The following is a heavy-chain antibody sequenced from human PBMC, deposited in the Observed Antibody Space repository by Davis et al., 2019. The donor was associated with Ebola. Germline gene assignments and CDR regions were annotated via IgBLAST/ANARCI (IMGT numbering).Heavy chain of an antibody. D-gene: IGHD3-3*01. CDR3: ARVDYDFWSGYYGGSWFDP. CDR1: GDSISRHY. CDR2: IYYSGST. Sequence: MPSETLSLTCTVSGDSISRHYWSWIRQPPGKGLEWVGSIYYSGSTNYNPSLKSRVTISVDTSKNPFSLKLSSVTAADTAVYYCARVDYDFWSGYYGGSWFDPWGQGTLVTVSS. V-gene: IGHV4-59*11. J-gene: IGHJ5*02.